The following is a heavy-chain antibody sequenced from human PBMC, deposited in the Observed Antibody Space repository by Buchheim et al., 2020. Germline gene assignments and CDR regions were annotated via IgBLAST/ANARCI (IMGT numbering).Heavy chain of an antibody. CDR3: ARGGSMGYSYGIYYYYGMDV. CDR1: GFTVSSNY. CDR2: IYSGCST. D-gene: IGHD5-18*01. V-gene: IGHV3-66*01. J-gene: IGHJ6*02. Sequence: EVQLVESGGGLVQPGGSLRLSCAASGFTVSSNYMSWVRQAPGKGLEWVSVIYSGCSTYYADSVKGRFTISRDNSKNTLYLQMNSLRAEDTAVYYCARGGSMGYSYGIYYYYGMDVWGQGTT.